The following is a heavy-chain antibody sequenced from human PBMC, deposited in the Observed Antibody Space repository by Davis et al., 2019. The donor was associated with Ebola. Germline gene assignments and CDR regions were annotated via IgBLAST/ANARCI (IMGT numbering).Heavy chain of an antibody. D-gene: IGHD5-12*01. Sequence: GGALQISPASSGFTLRSYALSWGRPAPGKGLGWVSAISPSGGSTYYADSVKGRLTISRDNAKNSVSLQMDSLRVEDTAVYYCARPSSGYSKHWYFDRWGRGTLVTVSS. J-gene: IGHJ2*01. CDR1: GFTLRSYA. CDR2: ISPSGGST. CDR3: ARPSSGYSKHWYFDR. V-gene: IGHV3-23*01.